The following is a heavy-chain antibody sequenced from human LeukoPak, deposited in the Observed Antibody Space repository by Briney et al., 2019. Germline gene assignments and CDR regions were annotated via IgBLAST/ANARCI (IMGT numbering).Heavy chain of an antibody. D-gene: IGHD6-13*01. CDR2: IYYGGST. Sequence: PSETLSLTCTVSGGSISSSSYYWGWIRQPPGIGLEWIGSIYYGGSTYYNPSLKSRVTISVDTSKNQFSLKLSSVTAADTAVYYCARHSGSTWSYGMDVWGQGTTLSVSS. CDR1: GGSISSSSYY. V-gene: IGHV4-39*01. CDR3: ARHSGSTWSYGMDV. J-gene: IGHJ6*02.